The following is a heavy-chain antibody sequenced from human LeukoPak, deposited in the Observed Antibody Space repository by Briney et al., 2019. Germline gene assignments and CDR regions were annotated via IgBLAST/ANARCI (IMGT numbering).Heavy chain of an antibody. CDR3: AREGADIVATVYFYYYAMDV. D-gene: IGHD5-12*01. CDR2: INPNSGGT. J-gene: IGHJ6*02. Sequence: ASVKVSCKASGYTFTGHYMHWVRQAPGQGLEWMGWINPNSGGTNYAQKFQGRVTMTRDTSISTAYMELSRLRSDDTAIYYCAREGADIVATVYFYYYAMDVWGQGTTVTVSS. V-gene: IGHV1-2*02. CDR1: GYTFTGHY.